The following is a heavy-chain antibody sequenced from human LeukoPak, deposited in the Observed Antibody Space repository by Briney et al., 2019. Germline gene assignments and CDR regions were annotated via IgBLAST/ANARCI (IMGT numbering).Heavy chain of an antibody. CDR3: AKPMCSSTSCYRYFDY. V-gene: IGHV3-23*01. Sequence: GGSLRLSCAASGFTFSSYAMSWVRQAPGKGLEWVSAISGSGGSTYYADSVKGRFTISRDNSKNTLYLQMNSLRVEDTAVYYCAKPMCSSTSCYRYFDYWGQGSPVTVSS. CDR1: GFTFSSYA. J-gene: IGHJ4*02. CDR2: ISGSGGST. D-gene: IGHD2-2*01.